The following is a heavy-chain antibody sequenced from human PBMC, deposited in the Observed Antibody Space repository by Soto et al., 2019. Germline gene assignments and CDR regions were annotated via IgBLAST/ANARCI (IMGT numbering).Heavy chain of an antibody. CDR2: IHYNGNT. D-gene: IGHD2-2*01. CDR3: ASLPCQRSSESCTSCCDFGQ. V-gene: IGHV4-59*01. Sequence: KPXETLSLTCAVSGGSISNYYWSWVRQPPGKGLEWIAYIHYNGNTNYNPSLTSRVTMSLDTSKNQFSLKLLSVTAADTAVYYCASLPCQRSSESCTSCCDFGQWGQGTLVTVYS. J-gene: IGHJ4*02. CDR1: GGSISNYY.